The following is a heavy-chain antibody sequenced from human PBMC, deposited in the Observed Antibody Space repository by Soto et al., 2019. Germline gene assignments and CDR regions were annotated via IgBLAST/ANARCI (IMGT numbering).Heavy chain of an antibody. D-gene: IGHD6-13*01. CDR3: ASIAAPGTTHFDF. J-gene: IGHJ4*02. V-gene: IGHV4-59*04. CDR2: IYYSGNT. CDR1: GGSISSYY. Sequence: SETLSLTCTVSGGSISSYYWSWIRQSPGKGLEWIGNIYYSGNTFYNPSLKSRVTISVDTSKNQFYLHLSSVTAADTAIFYCASIAAPGTTHFDFWGQGTLVTVSS.